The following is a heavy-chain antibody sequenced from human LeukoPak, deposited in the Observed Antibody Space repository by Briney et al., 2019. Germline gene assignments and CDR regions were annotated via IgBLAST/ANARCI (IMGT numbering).Heavy chain of an antibody. V-gene: IGHV3-48*03. CDR2: ISSSGSTI. D-gene: IGHD6-6*01. J-gene: IGHJ4*02. CDR3: ARVPQTEYSSSPIDY. CDR1: GFTFSSYE. Sequence: PGGSLRLSCAASGFTFSSYEMNWVRQAPGKGLEWVSYISSSGSTIYYADSVKGRFTISRDNAKKSLYLQMNSLRAEDTAVYYCARVPQTEYSSSPIDYWGQGTLVTVSS.